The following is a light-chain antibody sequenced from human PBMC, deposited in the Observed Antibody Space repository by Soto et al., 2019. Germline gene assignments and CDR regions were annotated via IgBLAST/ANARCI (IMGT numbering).Light chain of an antibody. CDR3: MQPLHTPWT. J-gene: IGKJ1*01. Sequence: DIGLTQSPLSLPFSPGEPASISCGSSQRLLNRNGYNYLDWFVQKPGQSPQLLIYMTSNRSPGVPDRFSGSGSGTDFTLKISRVEAEDVGVYYCMQPLHTPWTFGQGTKV. V-gene: IGKV2-28*01. CDR1: QRLLNRNGYNY. CDR2: MTS.